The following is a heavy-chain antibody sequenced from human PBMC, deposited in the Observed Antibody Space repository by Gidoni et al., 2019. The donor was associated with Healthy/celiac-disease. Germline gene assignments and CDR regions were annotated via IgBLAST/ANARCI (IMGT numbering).Heavy chain of an antibody. D-gene: IGHD3-22*01. CDR3: ARATSTYDDAFDI. CDR2: IYYSGST. V-gene: IGHV4-59*01. J-gene: IGHJ3*02. CDR1: GGSISSYY. Sequence: QVQLQESGPGLVKPSETLSLTCTGSGGSISSYYWSWIRQPPGKGLEWIGYIYYSGSTNYNPSLKSRVTISVDTSKNQFSLKLSSVTAADTAVYYCARATSTYDDAFDIWGQGTMVTVSS.